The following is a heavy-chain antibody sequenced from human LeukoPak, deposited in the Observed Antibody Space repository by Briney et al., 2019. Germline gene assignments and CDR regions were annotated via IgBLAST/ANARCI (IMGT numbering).Heavy chain of an antibody. J-gene: IGHJ3*02. Sequence: LRLSCAASGFTFSSYAMSWVRQAPGKGLEWIGYIYHSGSTYYNPSLKSRVTISVDRSKNQFSLKLSSVTAADTAVYYCASRPLSGSAFDIWGQGTMVTVSS. CDR2: IYHSGST. CDR1: GFTFSSYA. D-gene: IGHD3-10*01. CDR3: ASRPLSGSAFDI. V-gene: IGHV4-30-2*01.